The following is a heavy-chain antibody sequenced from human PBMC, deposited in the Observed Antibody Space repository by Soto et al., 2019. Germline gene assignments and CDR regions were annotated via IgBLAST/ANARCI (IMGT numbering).Heavy chain of an antibody. V-gene: IGHV4-30-2*01. CDR3: ARGGGSDSFDY. D-gene: IGHD1-26*01. CDR1: GASITYGGYS. J-gene: IGHJ4*02. Sequence: PSETLSLTCTVSGASITYGGYSWSWIRQTPGQGLEWIGYINHLETTFYNPSFESRLTLSIDRAKNQFSLNVNSMSAADRAVYFCARGGGSDSFDYWGQGILVTVSS. CDR2: INHLETT.